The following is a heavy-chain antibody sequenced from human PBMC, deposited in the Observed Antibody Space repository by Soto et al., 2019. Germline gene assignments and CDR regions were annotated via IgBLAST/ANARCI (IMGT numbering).Heavy chain of an antibody. CDR3: ARDSGWFDP. J-gene: IGHJ5*02. V-gene: IGHV4-39*01. CDR1: GGSIRISDYF. Sequence: QLQLHESGPGLVRPSETLSLTCAVSGGSIRISDYFWGRIRQPPGRALEWIASIYHSGSTYYNPTLKSRVTMSVDTSNNKFALTLNSVTAADTAIYYCARDSGWFDPWGQGTLVTVSS. D-gene: IGHD7-27*01. CDR2: IYHSGST.